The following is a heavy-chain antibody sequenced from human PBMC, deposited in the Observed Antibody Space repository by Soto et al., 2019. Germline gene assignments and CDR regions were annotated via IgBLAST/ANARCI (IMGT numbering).Heavy chain of an antibody. Sequence: ETLSLTCAVYGGSFSGYYWSWIRQPPGKGLEWIGEINHSGSTNYNPSLKSRVTISVDTSKNQFSLKLSSVTAADTAVYYCARGREMATISYFDYWGQGTLVTVS. J-gene: IGHJ4*02. V-gene: IGHV4-34*01. CDR3: ARGREMATISYFDY. CDR2: INHSGST. D-gene: IGHD5-12*01. CDR1: GGSFSGYY.